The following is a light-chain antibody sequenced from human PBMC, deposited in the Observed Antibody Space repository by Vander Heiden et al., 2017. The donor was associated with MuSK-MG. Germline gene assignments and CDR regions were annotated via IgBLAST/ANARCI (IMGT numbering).Light chain of an antibody. CDR2: DTN. CDR3: LLSYSGTRLV. CDR1: TGAVTSGHY. Sequence: QAVVTQEPSLTLSPEGTVTLTCGSSTGAVTSGHYPYWFQQKPGHALMILNFDTNNKHSWTPARFSCSLRGGKAVLTLLGAQPEDEADYYCLLSYSGTRLVFGGGTKLTVL. J-gene: IGLJ3*02. V-gene: IGLV7-46*02.